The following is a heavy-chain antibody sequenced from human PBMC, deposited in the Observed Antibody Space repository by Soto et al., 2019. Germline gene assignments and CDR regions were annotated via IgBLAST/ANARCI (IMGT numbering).Heavy chain of an antibody. D-gene: IGHD6-19*01. Sequence: GASVKVSCKASGYTFTSYAIHWVRQAPGQRLEWMGWINAGNGNTKYSQKFQDRVTITRDTSASTAYMELSSLRSEDTAVYYCARDLGGWPDYWGQGTLVTVCS. V-gene: IGHV1-3*01. J-gene: IGHJ4*02. CDR3: ARDLGGWPDY. CDR2: INAGNGNT. CDR1: GYTFTSYA.